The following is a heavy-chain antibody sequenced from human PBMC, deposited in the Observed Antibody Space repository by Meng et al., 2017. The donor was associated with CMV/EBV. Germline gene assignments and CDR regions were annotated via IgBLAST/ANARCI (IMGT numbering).Heavy chain of an antibody. CDR2: IRHDGTTK. D-gene: IGHD3-16*01. Sequence: GESLKISCAASGFTFDTHGMHWVHQAPGKGLEWVAFIRHDGTTKFYGDSVKGRFTISRDNSKNTLYLQMNSLRAEETAVYYCAKDQLLFGGPNAYFDDWGQGTLVTDSS. J-gene: IGHJ4*02. V-gene: IGHV3-30*02. CDR3: AKDQLLFGGPNAYFDD. CDR1: GFTFDTHG.